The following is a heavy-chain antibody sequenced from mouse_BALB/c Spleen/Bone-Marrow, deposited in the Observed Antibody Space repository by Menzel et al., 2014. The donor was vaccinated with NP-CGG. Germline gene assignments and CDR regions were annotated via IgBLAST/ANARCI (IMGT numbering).Heavy chain of an antibody. V-gene: IGHV14-3*02. CDR2: IDPANGNT. J-gene: IGHJ2*01. Sequence: EVKLMESGAELVKPGASVKLSCTASGFNVKDTYIHWVKQRPEQGLEWIGRIDPANGNTKYDPKFQGKATITADTSSNTAYLQLSSLTSEDTAXXXXXXXVYGYYFDYWGQGTTLTVSS. D-gene: IGHD2-2*01. CDR3: XXXVYGYYFDY. CDR1: GFNVKDTY.